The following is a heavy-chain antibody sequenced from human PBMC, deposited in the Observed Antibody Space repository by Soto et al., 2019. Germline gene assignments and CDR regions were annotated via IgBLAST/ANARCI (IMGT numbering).Heavy chain of an antibody. CDR3: ARDLRSRGWFDP. V-gene: IGHV4-59*11. CDR2: TYFRGSA. CDR1: GVSITSHY. J-gene: IGHJ5*02. Sequence: SETLSLTCDVSGVSITSHYWNWIRQSPGMGLEWIGSTYFRGSASYNPSLKSGVTISLDTSKDQLSLPLSAVTAADSAFYYCARDLRSRGWFDPWGPGILVTVSS.